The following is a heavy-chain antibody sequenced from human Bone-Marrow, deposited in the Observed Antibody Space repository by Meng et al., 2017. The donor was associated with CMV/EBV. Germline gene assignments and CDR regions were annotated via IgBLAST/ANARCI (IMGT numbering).Heavy chain of an antibody. CDR3: AGGPSYYDSFQD. V-gene: IGHV4-4*07. Sequence: QVQLQESGQGLVKPSEILSLTCTASGGSISSYYWSWIRQPAGKGLEWIGRIYTSGSTNYNPSLKSRVTMSVDTSKNQFSLKLSSVPAADTAGYYCAGGPSYYDSFQDWGQGTLVTVSS. CDR2: IYTSGST. CDR1: GGSISSYY. J-gene: IGHJ1*01. D-gene: IGHD3-22*01.